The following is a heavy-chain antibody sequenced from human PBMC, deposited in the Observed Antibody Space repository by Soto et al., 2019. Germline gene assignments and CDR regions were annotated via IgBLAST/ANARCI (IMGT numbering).Heavy chain of an antibody. J-gene: IGHJ5*02. Sequence: SETLSLTCTVSGDSISSYYWSWIRQPPGKGLEWIGYIFYSGSTNYNPSLESRVTISVDTSKNQFSLKLSSLTAADTAVYYCARDRTQFDPWGQGTLVTVSS. CDR1: GDSISSYY. CDR2: IFYSGST. V-gene: IGHV4-59*01. CDR3: ARDRTQFDP.